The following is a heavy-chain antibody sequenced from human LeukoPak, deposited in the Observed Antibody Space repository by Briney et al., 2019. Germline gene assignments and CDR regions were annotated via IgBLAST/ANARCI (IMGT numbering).Heavy chain of an antibody. Sequence: SDTLSLTCTVSGGSITTYYWNWIRQAPGKGLEWIGYIHYSGTTTYNNYHPSLKSRVTISLDTSKNHFSLRLNSVTAADTAVYFCARAPPRGGWFDPWGQGTLVTVSS. D-gene: IGHD3-10*01. CDR2: IHYSGTTTYN. CDR1: GGSITTYY. V-gene: IGHV4-59*13. CDR3: ARAPPRGGWFDP. J-gene: IGHJ5*02.